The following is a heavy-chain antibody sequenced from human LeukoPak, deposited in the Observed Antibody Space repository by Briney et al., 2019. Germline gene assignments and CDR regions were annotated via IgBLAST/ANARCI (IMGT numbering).Heavy chain of an antibody. CDR2: INPNSGGT. J-gene: IGHJ4*02. D-gene: IGHD6-19*01. CDR3: ARVTTIAVAGVVPDYFGY. CDR1: GYTFTAYY. V-gene: IGHV1-2*02. Sequence: ASVKVSCKTSGYTFTAYYMHWVRQAPGQGLEWMGWINPNSGGTSYAQEFQGRVTLTRDTSISTAYMELIRLTSDDTAVYYCARVTTIAVAGVVPDYFGYWGRGTLVTVSS.